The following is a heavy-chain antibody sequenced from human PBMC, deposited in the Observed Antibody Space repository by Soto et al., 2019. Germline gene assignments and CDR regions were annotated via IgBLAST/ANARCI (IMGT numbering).Heavy chain of an antibody. D-gene: IGHD3-9*01. CDR1: GYTFTGYY. CDR3: ARDRDILTGYYPDILSHPGQPVRDYYYGMDV. V-gene: IGHV1-2*04. J-gene: IGHJ6*02. Sequence: ASVKVSCKASGYTFTGYYMHWVRQAPGQGLEWMGWINPNSGGTNYAQKFQGWVTMTRDTSISTAYMELSRLKSDDTAVYYCARDRDILTGYYPDILSHPGQPVRDYYYGMDVWGQGTTVTVSS. CDR2: INPNSGGT.